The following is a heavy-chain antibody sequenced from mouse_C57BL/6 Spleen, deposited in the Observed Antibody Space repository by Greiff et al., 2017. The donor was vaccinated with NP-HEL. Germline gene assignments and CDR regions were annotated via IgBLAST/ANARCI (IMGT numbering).Heavy chain of an antibody. D-gene: IGHD1-1*01. V-gene: IGHV1-82*01. Sequence: QVQLQQSGPELVKPGASVKISCKASGYAFSSSWMNWVKQRPGKGLEWIGRIYPGDGDTKYNGKFKGKATLTADKSSSTAYMQLNSLTSEDSAVYFCARKEGITTVVAYYAMDYWGQGTSVTVSS. CDR2: IYPGDGDT. CDR1: GYAFSSSW. CDR3: ARKEGITTVVAYYAMDY. J-gene: IGHJ4*01.